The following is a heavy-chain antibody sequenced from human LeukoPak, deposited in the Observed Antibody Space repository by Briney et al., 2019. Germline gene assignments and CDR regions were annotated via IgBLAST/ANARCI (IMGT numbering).Heavy chain of an antibody. Sequence: GGSLRLSCAASGFTFSSYGMHWVRQAPGKGLEWVSAISGSGGSTYYADSVKGRFTISRDNSKNTLYLQMNSLRAEDTAVYYCAKMNDGIAAAMIPYFDYWGQGTLVTVSS. CDR2: ISGSGGST. CDR1: GFTFSSYG. D-gene: IGHD6-13*01. CDR3: AKMNDGIAAAMIPYFDY. V-gene: IGHV3-23*01. J-gene: IGHJ4*02.